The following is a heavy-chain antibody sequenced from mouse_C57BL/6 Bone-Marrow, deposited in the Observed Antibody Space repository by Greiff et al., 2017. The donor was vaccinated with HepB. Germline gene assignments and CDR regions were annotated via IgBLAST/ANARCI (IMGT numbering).Heavy chain of an antibody. CDR3: ARRLGFAY. D-gene: IGHD4-1*01. Sequence: QVQLQQPGAELVKPGASVKLSCKASGYTFTSYWMQWVKQRPGQGLEWIGEIDPSDSYTNYNQKFKGKATLTVDTSSSTAYMQLSSLTSEDSAVYYCARRLGFAYWGQGTRVTVSA. CDR1: GYTFTSYW. CDR2: IDPSDSYT. V-gene: IGHV1-50*01. J-gene: IGHJ3*01.